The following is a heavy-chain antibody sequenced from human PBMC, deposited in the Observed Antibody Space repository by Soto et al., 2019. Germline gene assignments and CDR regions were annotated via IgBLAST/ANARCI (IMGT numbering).Heavy chain of an antibody. CDR1: GFTLDIYD. D-gene: IGHD1-20*01. CDR2: VSSDGTNE. V-gene: IGHV3-30*18. CDR3: SNEFTTSYKSHGMDV. Sequence: QVHLVESGGGVVQPGRSLRLSCAASGFTLDIYDMHWVRQAPGKGLEWVAVVSSDGTNEYYADSVKGRFTISRDNSKNTMYLEMNSLKTEDTAIYFCSNEFTTSYKSHGMDVWGQGTTVTVSS. J-gene: IGHJ6*02.